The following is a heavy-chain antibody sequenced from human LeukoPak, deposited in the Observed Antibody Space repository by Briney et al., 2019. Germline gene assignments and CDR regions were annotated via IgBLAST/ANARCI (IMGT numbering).Heavy chain of an antibody. CDR2: INTDGSIK. D-gene: IGHD3-10*01. Sequence: GGSLRLSSAHPRFTFGGFRMHSVRQAPGKGLVWVSRINTDGSIKDYADSVKGRFTISRDNGKNTVDLQMNSLRADDTAVYYCVGSVSWRNDYWGQESLVTVSS. CDR1: RFTFGGFR. J-gene: IGHJ4*02. CDR3: VGSVSWRNDY. V-gene: IGHV3-74*01.